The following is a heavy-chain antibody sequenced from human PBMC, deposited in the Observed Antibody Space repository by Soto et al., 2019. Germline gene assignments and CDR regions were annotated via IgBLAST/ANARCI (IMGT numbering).Heavy chain of an antibody. CDR3: ASAPYDYVGGSYQPSYCFDY. CDR1: GDSVSSNSAA. V-gene: IGHV6-1*01. J-gene: IGHJ4*02. CDR2: TYYRSKWYN. Sequence: PSQTLSLTCAISGDSVSSNSAAWNWIRQSPSRGLEWLGRTYYRSKWYNDYAVSVKSRITINPDTSKNQFSLQLNSVTPEDTAVYYCASAPYDYVGGSYQPSYCFDYWGQGTLVTVSS. D-gene: IGHD3-16*02.